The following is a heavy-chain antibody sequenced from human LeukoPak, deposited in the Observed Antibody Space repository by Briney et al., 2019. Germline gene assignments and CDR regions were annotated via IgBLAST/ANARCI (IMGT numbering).Heavy chain of an antibody. Sequence: PGGSLRLSCAASGFTVSSNYMSWVRQAPGKGLEWVSVIYSGGSTYYADSVKGRFTISRDNSKNTLYLQMNSLRAEDTAVYYCAKEQQLVIDYYYYYMDVWGKGTTVTVSS. D-gene: IGHD6-13*01. CDR3: AKEQQLVIDYYYYYMDV. CDR1: GFTVSSNY. J-gene: IGHJ6*03. V-gene: IGHV3-53*01. CDR2: IYSGGST.